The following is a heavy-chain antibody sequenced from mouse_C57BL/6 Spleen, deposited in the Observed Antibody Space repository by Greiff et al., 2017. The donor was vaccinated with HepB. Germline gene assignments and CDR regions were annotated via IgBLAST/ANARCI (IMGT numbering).Heavy chain of an antibody. CDR2: IYPSDSET. V-gene: IGHV1-61*01. Sequence: VQLQQPGAELVRPGSSVKLSCKASGYTFTSYWMDWVKQRPGQGLEWIGNIYPSDSETHYNQKFKDKATLTVDKSSSTAYMQLSSLTSEDSAVYYCARLDSRGAWFAYWGQGTLVTVSA. CDR1: GYTFTSYW. J-gene: IGHJ3*01. CDR3: ARLDSRGAWFAY.